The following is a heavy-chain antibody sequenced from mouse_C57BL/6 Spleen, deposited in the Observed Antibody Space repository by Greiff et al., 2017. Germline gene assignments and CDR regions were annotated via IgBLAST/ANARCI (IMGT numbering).Heavy chain of an antibody. CDR1: GYSFTTYP. Sequence: VQVVESGAELVQPGASVKISCKASGYSFTTYPIEWVKQNHGKSLEWIGNFYPYTDANYYNEKFKGKATLNVEKSSSTVYMELSRLTSDDSVVYYCAMPAGGNSAWFAYWGQGTLVTVSA. J-gene: IGHJ3*01. CDR3: AMPAGGNSAWFAY. D-gene: IGHD1-1*02. V-gene: IGHV1-47*01. CDR2: FYPYTDAN.